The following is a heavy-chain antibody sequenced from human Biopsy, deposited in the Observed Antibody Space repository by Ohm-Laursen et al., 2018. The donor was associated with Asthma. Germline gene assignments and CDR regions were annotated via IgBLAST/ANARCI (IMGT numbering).Heavy chain of an antibody. J-gene: IGHJ6*02. D-gene: IGHD3-10*01. CDR2: ISVYNGNT. Sequence: ATVKISCKTSGYTFNSAGITWVRQAPGQGLEWMGWISVYNGNTKVAQKLQDRVTMITDTSTSTAYMELRSLRSDDTAVYFCARAVDYSHYYGIDVWGPGTTVTVS. CDR3: ARAVDYSHYYGIDV. V-gene: IGHV1-18*01. CDR1: GYTFNSAG.